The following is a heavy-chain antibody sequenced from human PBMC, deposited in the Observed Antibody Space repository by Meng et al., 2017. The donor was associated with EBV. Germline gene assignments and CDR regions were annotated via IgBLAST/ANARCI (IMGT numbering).Heavy chain of an antibody. CDR2: IRSQVDGRTA. CDR3: TTDEGGSRF. J-gene: IGHJ4*02. CDR1: EFTFPSAW. V-gene: IGHV3-15*01. Sequence: VPLVESGGGLVKPGDSLNLSCAASEFTFPSAWMNWVPQAPGKGLEWVGRIRSQVDGRTADYSAPVKGRFTISRDDSKHTLYLQMNSLKIEDSAVYYCTTDEGGSRFWGQGTLVTVSS. D-gene: IGHD1-26*01.